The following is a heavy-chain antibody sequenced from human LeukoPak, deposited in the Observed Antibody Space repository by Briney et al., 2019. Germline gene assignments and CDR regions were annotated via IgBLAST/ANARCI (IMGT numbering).Heavy chain of an antibody. J-gene: IGHJ4*02. CDR1: GYSFIGYH. D-gene: IGHD3-10*01. Sequence: ASVKVSCKASGYSFIGYHIHWVRQAPGQGLEWMGWINPKSGGTDYAQKFEGRVTMTRDTSISTAYMELSRLRSDDRVVYYCARDRNYYGSGSYSSYDYWGRGTLVTVSS. V-gene: IGHV1-2*02. CDR2: INPKSGGT. CDR3: ARDRNYYGSGSYSSYDY.